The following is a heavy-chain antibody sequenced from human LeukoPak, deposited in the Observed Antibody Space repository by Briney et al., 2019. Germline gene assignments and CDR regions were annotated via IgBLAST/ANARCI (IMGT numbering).Heavy chain of an antibody. CDR1: GGSTTSTTYY. CDR2: IYHSEST. CDR3: AREEQYSSSSSFDY. D-gene: IGHD6-6*01. V-gene: IGHV4-39*07. J-gene: IGHJ4*02. Sequence: AETLSLICIVSGGSTTSTTYYWGWIRDPPGKGLEWIGSIYHSESTHYNPSLKSRVTISVDTSNHQFSLKPSSLTAADKAVFYCAREEQYSSSSSFDYWGQGTLVTVSS.